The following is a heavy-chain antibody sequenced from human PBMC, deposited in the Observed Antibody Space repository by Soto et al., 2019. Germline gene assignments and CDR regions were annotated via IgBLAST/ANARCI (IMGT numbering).Heavy chain of an antibody. D-gene: IGHD6-19*01. CDR2: ISAYNGNT. CDR1: GYTFTSYG. Sequence: QVQLVQSGAEVKKPGASVKVSCKASGYTFTSYGISWVRQAPGQGLEWMGWISAYNGNTNYAQKLQGRVTMTTDTPTSTADMELRSLRSDDTTVYYCAIGCGVYRSGGDNWFDPWGQGTLVTVCS. J-gene: IGHJ5*02. V-gene: IGHV1-18*04. CDR3: AIGCGVYRSGGDNWFDP.